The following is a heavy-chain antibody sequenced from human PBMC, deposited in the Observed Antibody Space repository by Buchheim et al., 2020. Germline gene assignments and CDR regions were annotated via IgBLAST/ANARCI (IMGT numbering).Heavy chain of an antibody. CDR3: ARSRTAGTYYFDY. V-gene: IGHV3-48*01. Sequence: EVQLVESGGGLVQPGGSLRLSCAASGFSFSSYTMNWVRQAPGKGLEWVSYIGSSGSAKYYADSVKGRFTISRDNANNSLYLQMNSLGVEDTAVYYCARSRTAGTYYFDYWGQGAL. J-gene: IGHJ4*02. CDR1: GFSFSSYT. CDR2: IGSSGSAK. D-gene: IGHD6-19*01.